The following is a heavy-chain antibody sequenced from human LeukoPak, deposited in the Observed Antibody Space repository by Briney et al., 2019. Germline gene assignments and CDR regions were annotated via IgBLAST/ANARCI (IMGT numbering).Heavy chain of an antibody. V-gene: IGHV3-21*01. CDR3: ARDGALGRYYDSSGYY. D-gene: IGHD3-22*01. J-gene: IGHJ4*02. Sequence: KSGGSLRLSCAASGFTFSSYSMNWVRQAPGKGLEWVPSISSSSSYIYYADSVKGRFTISRDNAKNSLYLQMNSLRAEDTAVYYCARDGALGRYYDSSGYYWGQGTLVTVSS. CDR2: ISSSSSYI. CDR1: GFTFSSYS.